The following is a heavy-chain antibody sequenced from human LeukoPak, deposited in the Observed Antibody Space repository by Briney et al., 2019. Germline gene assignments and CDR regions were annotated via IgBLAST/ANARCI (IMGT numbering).Heavy chain of an antibody. D-gene: IGHD2-2*02. V-gene: IGHV3-11*01. J-gene: IGHJ6*03. CDR1: GFTFSDCY. CDR3: ARITISSDYYYMDV. CDR2: ISSSGTTI. Sequence: GGSLRLSCAASGFTFSDCYMSWIRQAPGKGLEWVSYISSSGTTIYYADSVKGRFSISRDNAKNSLYLQLNSLRAEDTAVYYCARITISSDYYYMDVWGKGTTVTISS.